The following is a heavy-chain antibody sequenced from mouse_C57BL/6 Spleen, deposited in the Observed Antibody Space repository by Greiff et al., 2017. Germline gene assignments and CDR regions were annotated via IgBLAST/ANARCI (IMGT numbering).Heavy chain of an antibody. CDR2: IYPRSGNT. D-gene: IGHD1-1*01. J-gene: IGHJ2*01. CDR3: ANYYGSSGYFDY. V-gene: IGHV1-81*01. CDR1: GYTFTSYG. Sequence: VQLQASGAELARPGASVKLSCKASGYTFTSYGISWVKQRTGQGLEWIGEIYPRSGNTYYNEKFKGKATLTADKSSSTAYMELRSLPSGDSAVYFCANYYGSSGYFDYWGQGTTLTVSS.